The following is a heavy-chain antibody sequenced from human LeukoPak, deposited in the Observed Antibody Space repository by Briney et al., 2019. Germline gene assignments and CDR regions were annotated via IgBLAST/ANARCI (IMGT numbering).Heavy chain of an antibody. CDR3: ARDSAIVVVTAPDY. Sequence: GGSLRLSCAASGFTFSSYAMHWVRQAPGKGLEWVAVISYDGSNKYYADSVKGRFTISRDNSKNTLYLQMNSLRAEDTAVYYCARDSAIVVVTAPDYWGQGTLVTVSS. V-gene: IGHV3-30-3*01. CDR1: GFTFSSYA. CDR2: ISYDGSNK. J-gene: IGHJ4*02. D-gene: IGHD2-21*02.